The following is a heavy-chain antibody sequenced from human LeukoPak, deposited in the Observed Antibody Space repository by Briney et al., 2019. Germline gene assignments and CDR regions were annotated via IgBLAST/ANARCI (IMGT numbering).Heavy chain of an antibody. J-gene: IGHJ5*02. Sequence: GGSLRLSCAASGFTFSSYGMHWVRQAPGKGLEWVAFIRYDGSNKYYADSAKGRFTISRDNSKNTLYLQMNSLRAEDTAVYYCAKEGYSGYDYAPCFDPWGQGTLVTVSS. CDR2: IRYDGSNK. V-gene: IGHV3-30*02. D-gene: IGHD5-12*01. CDR3: AKEGYSGYDYAPCFDP. CDR1: GFTFSSYG.